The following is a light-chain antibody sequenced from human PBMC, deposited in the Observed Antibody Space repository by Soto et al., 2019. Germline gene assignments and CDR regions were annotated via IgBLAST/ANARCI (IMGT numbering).Light chain of an antibody. Sequence: QSVLTQPPSASGTPGQRVTISCSGSSSNIGSNPVNWYQQLPGTAPKLLIHSNNQRPSGVPDRFSGSKSGTSASLAISGLQSEDEADYYCAAWDANAHVVFGGGTKVTVL. CDR1: SSNIGSNP. CDR3: AAWDANAHVV. J-gene: IGLJ2*01. V-gene: IGLV1-44*01. CDR2: SNN.